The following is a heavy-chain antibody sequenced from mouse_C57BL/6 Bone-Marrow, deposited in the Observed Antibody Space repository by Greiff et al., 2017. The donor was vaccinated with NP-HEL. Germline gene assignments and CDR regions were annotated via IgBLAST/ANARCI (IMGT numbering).Heavy chain of an antibody. CDR1: GYTFTSYW. V-gene: IGHV1-50*01. CDR3: ARYYDYDEDAMDY. J-gene: IGHJ4*01. CDR2: IDPSDSYT. Sequence: QVQLQQSGAELVKPGASVKLSCKASGYTFTSYWMQWVKQRPGQGLEWIGEIDPSDSYTNYNQKFKGKATLTVDTSSSTAYMQLSSLTSEDSAVYYCARYYDYDEDAMDYWGQGTSVTVSS. D-gene: IGHD2-4*01.